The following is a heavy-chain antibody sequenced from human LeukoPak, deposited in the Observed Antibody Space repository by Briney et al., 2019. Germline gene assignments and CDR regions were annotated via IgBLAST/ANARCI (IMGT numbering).Heavy chain of an antibody. V-gene: IGHV1-2*02. CDR2: INPNSGGT. D-gene: IGHD6-19*01. Sequence: SGESLKISCKASGYTFTGYYMHWVRQAPGQGLEWMGWINPNSGGTNYAQKFQGRVTMTRDTSISTAYMELSRLRSDDTAVYYCARDLQQWLANTDYWGQGTLVTVSS. CDR3: ARDLQQWLANTDY. J-gene: IGHJ4*02. CDR1: GYTFTGYY.